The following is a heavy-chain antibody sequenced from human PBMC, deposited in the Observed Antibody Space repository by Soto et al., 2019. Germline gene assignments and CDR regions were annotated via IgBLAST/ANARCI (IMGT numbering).Heavy chain of an antibody. D-gene: IGHD3-10*01. J-gene: IGHJ5*02. V-gene: IGHV3-30*04. CDR2: ISYDGRNK. CDR1: GFTFSSYA. CDR3: AGGRDTVVRGVMNWFDP. Sequence: PGGSLRLSCAASGFTFSSYAMHWVRQAPGKGLEWVALISYDGRNKHYADSVKGRFSISRDNSRNTLYVQMNSLRGEDTAVYYSAGGRDTVVRGVMNWFDPWGQGTLVTVSS.